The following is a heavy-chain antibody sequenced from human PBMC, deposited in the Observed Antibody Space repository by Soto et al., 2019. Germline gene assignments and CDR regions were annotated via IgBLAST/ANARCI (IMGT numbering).Heavy chain of an antibody. Sequence: ASVKVSCKASGYTFTSYYMHWVRQVPGQGLGWMGLINPRGGSTGYAQKSQGRVTMTRVTSPSTVYMELSRLISEDAALYYFGCGAIVVLPPALDYWGQGFLVPVSA. V-gene: IGHV1-46*01. D-gene: IGHD2-2*01. CDR1: GYTFTSYY. CDR2: INPRGGST. CDR3: GCGAIVVLPPALDY. J-gene: IGHJ4*01.